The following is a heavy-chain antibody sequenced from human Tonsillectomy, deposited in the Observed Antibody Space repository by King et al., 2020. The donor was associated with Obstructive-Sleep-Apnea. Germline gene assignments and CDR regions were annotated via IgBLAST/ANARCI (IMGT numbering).Heavy chain of an antibody. Sequence: QMQLQESGPGLEKPSETLSLTCTVSGGSISSSSYYWGWIRQPPGKGLEWIGSIYYSGSTYYNPSLKSRVTISVDTSKNQFSLKLSSVTAADTAVYYCARDLLGGYSGCWGKGTLVTVSS. D-gene: IGHD5-12*01. V-gene: IGHV4-39*07. J-gene: IGHJ4*02. CDR1: GGSISSSSYY. CDR2: IYYSGST. CDR3: ARDLLGGYSGC.